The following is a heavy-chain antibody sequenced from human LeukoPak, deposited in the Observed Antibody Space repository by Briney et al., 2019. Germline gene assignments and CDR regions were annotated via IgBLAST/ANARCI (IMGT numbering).Heavy chain of an antibody. D-gene: IGHD3-9*01. CDR2: ISGSGGST. CDR1: GFTFSSYA. J-gene: IGHJ4*02. Sequence: GGSLRLSCAASGFTFSSYAMHWVRQAPGKGLEWVSAISGSGGSTYYADSVKGRFTISRDNSKNTLYLQMNSLRAEDTAVYYCAKDPLRYFDWLSYFDYWGQGTLVTVSS. V-gene: IGHV3-23*01. CDR3: AKDPLRYFDWLSYFDY.